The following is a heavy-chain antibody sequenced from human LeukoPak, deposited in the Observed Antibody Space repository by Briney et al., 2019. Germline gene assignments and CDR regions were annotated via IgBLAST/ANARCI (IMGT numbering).Heavy chain of an antibody. CDR3: ARVLPQWLARYYFDY. J-gene: IGHJ4*02. Sequence: SETLSLTCTVSGGSISSGTHLWDWIRQPPGKGLEWIGSVSYSGTTYYNPSLKSRVTISIDTSKNQFSLKLNSVTAADTAVYYCARVLPQWLARYYFDYWGQGSLVTVSS. V-gene: IGHV4-39*01. D-gene: IGHD6-19*01. CDR1: GGSISSGTHL. CDR2: VSYSGTT.